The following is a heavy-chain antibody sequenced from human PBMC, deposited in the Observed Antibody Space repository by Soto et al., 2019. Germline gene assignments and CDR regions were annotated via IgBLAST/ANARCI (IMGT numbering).Heavy chain of an antibody. Sequence: ASVQVSCKASVFSVDTIHWVRRAPGQGLEWMGWIKASSGDTNYAQNFRGRVTMTRHTSITTAYMELSSLTSADTAVYYCASPRSAPSPDLGYWGQGTVGTVSP. CDR2: IKASSGDT. V-gene: IGHV1-2*02. J-gene: IGHJ4*02. CDR1: VFSVDT. D-gene: IGHD2-15*01. CDR3: ASPRSAPSPDLGY.